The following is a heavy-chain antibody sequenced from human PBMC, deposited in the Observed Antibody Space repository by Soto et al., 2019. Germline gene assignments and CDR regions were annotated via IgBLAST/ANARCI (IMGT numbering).Heavy chain of an antibody. CDR3: VRTLTSGRQDS. CDR1: GSSISGHY. V-gene: IGHV4-59*11. D-gene: IGHD3-10*01. J-gene: IGHJ5*01. CDR2: ISYIGST. Sequence: QVQLQESGPGLVKPSETLSLTCTVSGSSISGHYWSWIRQSPGKGLEWIAYISYIGSTKYNPSLQGRVPISLDMSKNQFSLKLSSVTAADTAVYYCVRTLTSGRQDSWGQGTLVTVAS.